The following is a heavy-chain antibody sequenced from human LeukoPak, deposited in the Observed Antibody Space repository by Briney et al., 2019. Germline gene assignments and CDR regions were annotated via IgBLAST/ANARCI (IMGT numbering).Heavy chain of an antibody. V-gene: IGHV3-33*06. D-gene: IGHD5-12*01. Sequence: PGGSLRLSCAASGFTFSSYGMHWVRQAPGKWLEWVAVIWYDGSNKYYADSVKGRFTISRDNSKNTLYLQMNSLRAEDTAVYYCAKDSIVTTITGFFDYWGQGTLVTVSS. J-gene: IGHJ4*02. CDR3: AKDSIVTTITGFFDY. CDR1: GFTFSSYG. CDR2: IWYDGSNK.